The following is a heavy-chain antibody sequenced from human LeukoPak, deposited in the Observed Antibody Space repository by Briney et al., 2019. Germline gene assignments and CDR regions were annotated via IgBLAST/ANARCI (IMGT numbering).Heavy chain of an antibody. V-gene: IGHV4-4*02. CDR3: ARAAYYGPGYYYYGMDV. D-gene: IGHD3-10*01. CDR2: IYHSGST. CDR1: GGSISSSNW. J-gene: IGHJ6*02. Sequence: SGTLSLTCAVSGGSISSSNWWSGVRRPPGKGLEWSGEIYHSGSTNYNPSLKSRVTISVDTSKNQFSLKLSSVTAADTAVYYCARAAYYGPGYYYYGMDVWGQGTTVTVSS.